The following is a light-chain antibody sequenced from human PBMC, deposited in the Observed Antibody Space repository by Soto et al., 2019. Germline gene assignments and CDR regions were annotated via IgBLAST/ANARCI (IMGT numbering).Light chain of an antibody. V-gene: IGKV1-5*03. J-gene: IGKJ3*01. CDR2: KAS. CDR1: QFMSVW. Sequence: DIQMTQSPSTLSASVGDRVTITCRASQFMSVWLAWYQQKPGTAPKLLIYKASSLESGVPTSFSGSGSGTEFALNISSLQPDDSATYYCQQYNSFPLTFGPGTKVDIK. CDR3: QQYNSFPLT.